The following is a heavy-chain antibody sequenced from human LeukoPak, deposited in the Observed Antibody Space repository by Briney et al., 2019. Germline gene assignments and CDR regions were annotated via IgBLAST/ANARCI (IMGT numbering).Heavy chain of an antibody. CDR2: INHSGST. J-gene: IGHJ4*02. CDR3: ARQTGSGLFILP. V-gene: IGHV4-34*01. Sequence: SETLSLTCAVYGGSFSGYYRSWIRQPPGKGLEWIGEINHSGSTNYNPSLKSQVSISIDTSKNQFSLRLTSVTAADTAVYYCARQTGSGLFILPGGQGTLVTVSS. CDR1: GGSFSGYY. D-gene: IGHD3/OR15-3a*01.